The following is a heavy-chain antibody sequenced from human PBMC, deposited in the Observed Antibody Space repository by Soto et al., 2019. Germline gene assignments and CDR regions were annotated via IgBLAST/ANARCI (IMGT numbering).Heavy chain of an antibody. CDR2: ISAYNGNT. Sequence: QVQLVQSGAEVKKPGASVKVSCKASGYTFTSYGISWVRQAPGQGLEWMGWISAYNGNTNYAQKLQGRVTMTTDTSTSTAYMELRSLRSDDTAVYYCAREWVPYYDILTGYADYYYGMDVWGQVTTVTVSS. V-gene: IGHV1-18*01. J-gene: IGHJ6*02. CDR3: AREWVPYYDILTGYADYYYGMDV. D-gene: IGHD3-9*01. CDR1: GYTFTSYG.